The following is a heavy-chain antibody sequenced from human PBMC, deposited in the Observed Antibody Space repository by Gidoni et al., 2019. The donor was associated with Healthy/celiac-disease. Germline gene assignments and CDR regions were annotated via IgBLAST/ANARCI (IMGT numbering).Heavy chain of an antibody. Sequence: EVQLVESGGGLVQPGGSLRLSCAASGFTFRSYSMNWVRQAPGKGLEWVSYISSSSSTIYYADSVKGRFTISRDNAKNSLYLQMNSLRDEDTAVYYCARSSSGWYSYYFDYWGQGTLVTVSS. CDR1: GFTFRSYS. V-gene: IGHV3-48*02. J-gene: IGHJ4*02. D-gene: IGHD6-19*01. CDR2: ISSSSSTI. CDR3: ARSSSGWYSYYFDY.